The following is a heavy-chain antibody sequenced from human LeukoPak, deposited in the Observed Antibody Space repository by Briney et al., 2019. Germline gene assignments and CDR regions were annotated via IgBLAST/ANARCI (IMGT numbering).Heavy chain of an antibody. Sequence: PGGSLRLSCAASGFTFTTYGMTWVRQAPGKGLEWVSSISNSGTTIYYADSVKGRFTISRDNAKNSLYLQMNSLRAEDTAVYYCAREIVSSTCFDYWGQGALVTVSS. V-gene: IGHV3-48*03. CDR2: ISNSGTTI. J-gene: IGHJ4*02. CDR1: GFTFTTYG. D-gene: IGHD2-2*01. CDR3: AREIVSSTCFDY.